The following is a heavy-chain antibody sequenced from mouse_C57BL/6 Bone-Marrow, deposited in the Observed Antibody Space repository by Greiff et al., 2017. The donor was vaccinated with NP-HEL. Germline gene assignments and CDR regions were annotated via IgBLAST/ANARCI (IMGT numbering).Heavy chain of an antibody. Sequence: VQLQQSGPELVKPGASVKISCKASGYSFTSYYIHWVKQRPGQGLEWIGWIYPGSGNTKYNEKFKGKATLTADTSSSTAYMQLSSLTSEDSAVYYCARGGAGYFDYWGQGTTLTVSS. V-gene: IGHV1-66*01. D-gene: IGHD3-3*01. J-gene: IGHJ2*01. CDR2: IYPGSGNT. CDR3: ARGGAGYFDY. CDR1: GYSFTSYY.